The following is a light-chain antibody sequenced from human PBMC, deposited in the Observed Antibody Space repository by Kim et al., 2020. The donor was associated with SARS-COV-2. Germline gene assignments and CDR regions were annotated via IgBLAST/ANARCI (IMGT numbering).Light chain of an antibody. CDR3: QQSYSTPLHS. Sequence: ASIGDRVTITIRASQNIGTYINWYQQKPGKAPQLLIYAAASLRSGVPSRFSGSGSGTEFTLTISSLQPDDFATYYCQQSYSTPLHSFGQGTKLEI. CDR1: QNIGTY. CDR2: AAA. V-gene: IGKV1-39*01. J-gene: IGKJ2*03.